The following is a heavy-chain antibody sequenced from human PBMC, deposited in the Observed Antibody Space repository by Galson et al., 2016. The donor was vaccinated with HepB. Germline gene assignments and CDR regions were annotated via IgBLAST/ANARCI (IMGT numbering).Heavy chain of an antibody. V-gene: IGHV3-33*01. CDR2: IWADDSNK. Sequence: SVRLSCAASGYTPSTYAIHWIRQAPGKGLEWVAVIWADDSNKYYGHPLEGRFTISRDKSENTGSLQMDHLRDEDTAVYFLARDQGSGGWNKGWFDPWGQGTLVTVSS. CDR3: ARDQGSGGWNKGWFDP. J-gene: IGHJ5*02. CDR1: GYTPSTYA. D-gene: IGHD1/OR15-1a*01.